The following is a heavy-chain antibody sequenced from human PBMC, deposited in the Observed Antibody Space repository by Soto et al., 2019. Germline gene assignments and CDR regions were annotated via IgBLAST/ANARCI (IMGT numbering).Heavy chain of an antibody. Sequence: GGSLRLSCTASGFTFGDYAMSWFRQAPGKGLEWVGFIRSKAYGGTTEYAASVKGRFTISRDDSKSIAYLQMNSLKTEDTAVYYCTSSIAATPHGYFDYWGQGTLVIVSS. D-gene: IGHD6-6*01. V-gene: IGHV3-49*03. CDR3: TSSIAATPHGYFDY. CDR2: IRSKAYGGTT. J-gene: IGHJ4*02. CDR1: GFTFGDYA.